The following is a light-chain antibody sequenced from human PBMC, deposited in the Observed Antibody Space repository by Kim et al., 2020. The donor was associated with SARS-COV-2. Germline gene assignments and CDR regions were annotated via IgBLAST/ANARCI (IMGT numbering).Light chain of an antibody. CDR2: YDT. CDR3: QVWDSGSDQWV. V-gene: IGLV3-21*04. J-gene: IGLJ3*02. CDR1: DIGTKS. Sequence: APGKTATITCGGDDIGTKSVHWYQPKPGQAPVLVIYYDTDRPSGIPERFSASNSGNTATLTVSRVEAGDEADYYCQVWDSGSDQWVFGGGTKLTV.